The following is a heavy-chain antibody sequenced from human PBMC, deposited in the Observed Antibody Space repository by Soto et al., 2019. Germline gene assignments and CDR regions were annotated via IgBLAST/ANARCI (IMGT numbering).Heavy chain of an antibody. Sequence: EVHLVESGGGLVKPGGSRRLSCAVSGFTFSSCTMNWVRQAPGKGLEWVSSISPSTSHIYYADSVKGRFTISRDNAKNSLFLQMNSLRAEDTAVYYCSVCSGGACHQNYGMDVWGQGTTVTVSS. CDR3: SVCSGGACHQNYGMDV. CDR1: GFTFSSCT. D-gene: IGHD2-15*01. V-gene: IGHV3-21*01. J-gene: IGHJ6*02. CDR2: ISPSTSHI.